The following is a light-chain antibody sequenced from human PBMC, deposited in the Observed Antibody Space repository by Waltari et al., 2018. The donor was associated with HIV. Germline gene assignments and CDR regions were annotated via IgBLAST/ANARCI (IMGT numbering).Light chain of an antibody. CDR2: VAS. V-gene: IGKV3-15*01. Sequence: EMVMTQSPATLSVSPGERATLSCRASQSVGSKLAWYQQKPGQAPRLLIYVASSRATGVSARFSGIGSGTEFTLTVSSLESEDFAVYYCQQYENWPYTFGQGTKLEIK. CDR3: QQYENWPYT. CDR1: QSVGSK. J-gene: IGKJ2*01.